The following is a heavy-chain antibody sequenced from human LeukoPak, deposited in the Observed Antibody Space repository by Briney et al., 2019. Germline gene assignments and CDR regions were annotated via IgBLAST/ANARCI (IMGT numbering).Heavy chain of an antibody. CDR2: ISWNSRTI. Sequence: PGRSLRLSCTASGFTFDDYAMHWVRHAPGKGLEWVSGISWNSRTIGYADSVKGRFIISRDNAKNSLYLQMNSLRAEDMALYYCAKDRGGSPNHGLEYWGQGTLVTVSS. CDR1: GFTFDDYA. CDR3: AKDRGGSPNHGLEY. D-gene: IGHD2-15*01. J-gene: IGHJ4*02. V-gene: IGHV3-9*03.